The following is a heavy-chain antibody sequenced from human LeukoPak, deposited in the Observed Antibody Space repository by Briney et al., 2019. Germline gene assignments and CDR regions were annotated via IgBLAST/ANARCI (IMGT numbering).Heavy chain of an antibody. CDR1: GFTFSSYS. V-gene: IGHV3-21*01. J-gene: IGHJ6*03. D-gene: IGHD6-19*01. CDR3: ARRSSPDYYYYYMDV. CDR2: ISSSSSYI. Sequence: PGGSLRLSCAASGFTFSSYSMNWVRQAPGKGLEWVSSISSSSSYIYYADSVKGRFTISRDNAKNSLYLQMNSLRAEDTAVYYCARRSSPDYYYYYMDVWGKGTTVTISS.